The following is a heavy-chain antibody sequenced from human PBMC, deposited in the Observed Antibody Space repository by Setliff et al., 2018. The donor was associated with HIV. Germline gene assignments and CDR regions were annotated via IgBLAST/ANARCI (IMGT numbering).Heavy chain of an antibody. J-gene: IGHJ4*02. CDR1: AFTFSNYA. D-gene: IGHD1-20*01. V-gene: IGHV3-23*01. CDR2: ISGDSETT. CDR3: ASSITTFAPGGY. Sequence: GGSLRLSCAASAFTFSNYAMNWVRQTPGKGLEWVSAISGDSETTYYADSVKGRLTISRDNSNSTLYLQMNSLRADDGAIYYCASSITTFAPGGYWGQGTLVTVSS.